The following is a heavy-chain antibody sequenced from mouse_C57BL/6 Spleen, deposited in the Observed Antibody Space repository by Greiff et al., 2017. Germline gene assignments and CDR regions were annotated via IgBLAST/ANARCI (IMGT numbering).Heavy chain of an antibody. V-gene: IGHV1-18*01. Sequence: EVQLQQSGPELVKPGASVKIPCKASGYTFTDYNMDWVKQSHGKSLEWIGDIDPNNGGTIYNQKFKGKATLTVDKSSSTAYMELRSLTSEDTAVYYCARYYSNYLGWYFDVWGTGTTVTVSS. D-gene: IGHD2-5*01. J-gene: IGHJ1*03. CDR2: IDPNNGGT. CDR3: ARYYSNYLGWYFDV. CDR1: GYTFTDYN.